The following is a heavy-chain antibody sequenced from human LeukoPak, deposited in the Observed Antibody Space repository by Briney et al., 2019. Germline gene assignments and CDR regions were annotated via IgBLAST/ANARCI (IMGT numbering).Heavy chain of an antibody. CDR3: ARDEFRVAVAGTFDY. J-gene: IGHJ4*02. CDR2: IIPILGIA. V-gene: IGHV1-69*04. Sequence: SVKVSCKASGGTFSSSAISWVRQAPGQGLEWMGRIIPILGIANYAQKFQGRVTTTADKSTSTAYMELSSLRSEDTAVYYCARDEFRVAVAGTFDYWGQGTLVTVSS. D-gene: IGHD6-19*01. CDR1: GGTFSSSA.